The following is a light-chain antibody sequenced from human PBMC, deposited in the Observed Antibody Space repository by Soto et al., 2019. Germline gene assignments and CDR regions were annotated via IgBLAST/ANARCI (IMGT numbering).Light chain of an antibody. CDR3: QQYNSYLT. Sequence: DIQMTQSPSTLSASVGDRLSITCRASQSITNWLAWYQQKPGKAPKLLIYDASSLESGVPSRFSGSGSGTEFTLTISSLQPDDFATYYCQQYNSYLTFGQGTKV. CDR1: QSITNW. CDR2: DAS. J-gene: IGKJ1*01. V-gene: IGKV1-5*01.